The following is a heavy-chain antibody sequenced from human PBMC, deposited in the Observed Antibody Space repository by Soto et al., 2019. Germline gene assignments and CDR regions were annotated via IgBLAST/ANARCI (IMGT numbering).Heavy chain of an antibody. CDR2: IRKRTNSYTT. CDR3: ARVMVVAGHYYFDY. V-gene: IGHV3-72*01. J-gene: IGHJ4*02. Sequence: EVQLVESGGGLAQPGGSLRLSCAASGFTFSDHYMDWLRQAPGKGLEWVGRIRKRTNSYTTEYAASVKGRFTISRDDSKNSLYLQMNSLKTDDTAVYYCARVMVVAGHYYFDYWGQGTLVTVSS. D-gene: IGHD6-19*01. CDR1: GFTFSDHY.